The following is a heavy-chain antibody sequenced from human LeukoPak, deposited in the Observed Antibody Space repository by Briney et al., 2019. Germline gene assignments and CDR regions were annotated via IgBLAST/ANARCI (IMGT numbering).Heavy chain of an antibody. D-gene: IGHD6-13*01. CDR3: ARGYSSTLGYYYMDV. Sequence: GASVKVSCKASGYTFTSCGISWVRQAPGQGLEWMGWISAYNGNTNYAQKLQGRVTMTTDTSTSTAYMELRSLRSDDTAVYYCARGYSSTLGYYYMDVWGKGTTVTVSS. J-gene: IGHJ6*03. CDR1: GYTFTSCG. V-gene: IGHV1-18*01. CDR2: ISAYNGNT.